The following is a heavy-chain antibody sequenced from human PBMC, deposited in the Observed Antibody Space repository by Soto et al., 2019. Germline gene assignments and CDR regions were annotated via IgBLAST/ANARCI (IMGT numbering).Heavy chain of an antibody. CDR3: AREAIWGSYRYVPY. CDR2: IYSGGST. D-gene: IGHD3-16*02. V-gene: IGHV3-66*01. J-gene: IGHJ4*02. Sequence: GGSLRLSCAASGFTVSSNYMSWVRQAPGKGLEWVSVIYSGGSTYYADSVKGRFTISRDNSKNTLYLQMNSLRAEDTAVYYCAREAIWGSYRYVPYWGQGTLVTVSS. CDR1: GFTVSSNY.